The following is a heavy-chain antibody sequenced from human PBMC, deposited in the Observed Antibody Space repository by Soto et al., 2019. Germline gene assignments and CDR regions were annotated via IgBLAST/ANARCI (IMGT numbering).Heavy chain of an antibody. CDR1: GFTFNSYA. V-gene: IGHV3-30-3*01. CDR2: ISYDGSNK. D-gene: IGHD6-13*01. J-gene: IGHJ4*02. Sequence: PGGSLRLSCAASGFTFNSYAMHWVRQAPGKGLEWVAVISYDGSNKYYADSVKGRFTISRDNSKNTLYLQMNSLRAEDAAVYYCATPQPAAAGSNFDYWGQGTLVTVSS. CDR3: ATPQPAAAGSNFDY.